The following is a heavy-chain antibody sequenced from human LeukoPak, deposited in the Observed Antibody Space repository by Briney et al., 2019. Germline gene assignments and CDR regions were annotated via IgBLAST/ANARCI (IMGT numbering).Heavy chain of an antibody. J-gene: IGHJ4*02. V-gene: IGHV4-34*01. D-gene: IGHD2-8*01. CDR2: INDSGST. Sequence: SETLSLTCAVYGGSFSGYQWTWIRQPPGKGLEWIGEINDSGSTNSTPSLKSRVTISVDTSKNQYSLKVTSVTAADTAVYYCARQNGVGLFTLPGGQGTLVTVSS. CDR1: GGSFSGYQ. CDR3: ARQNGVGLFTLP.